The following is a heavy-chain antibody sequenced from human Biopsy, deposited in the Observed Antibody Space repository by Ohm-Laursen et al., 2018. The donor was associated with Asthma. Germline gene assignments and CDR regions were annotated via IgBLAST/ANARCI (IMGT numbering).Heavy chain of an antibody. V-gene: IGHV3-9*01. CDR1: GFSFDDCA. D-gene: IGHD3-22*01. CDR2: ISWNGGNI. CDR3: AKLADYYDSTDYLDF. Sequence: SLRLSCAASGFSFDDCAMHWVRQAPGKGLEWVSSISWNGGNIDYAVSVKGRFTISRDNAKNSLYLQMQSLRPEDTAFYYCAKLADYYDSTDYLDFWGRGTLVTVSS. J-gene: IGHJ4*01.